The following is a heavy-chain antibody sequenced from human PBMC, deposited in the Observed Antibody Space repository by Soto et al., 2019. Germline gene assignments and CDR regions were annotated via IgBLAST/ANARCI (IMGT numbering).Heavy chain of an antibody. CDR3: AKDHLLTMTAIDMAFDY. D-gene: IGHD2-21*02. CDR1: GFTFSSYA. V-gene: IGHV3-23*01. Sequence: GGSLRLSCAVSGFTFSSYAMSWVRQAPGKGLEWVSTITHSGGRTYYADSVKGRFTISRDNSKNKLYLQMNSLRAEDTAVYYCAKDHLLTMTAIDMAFDYWGQGTRVTVSS. CDR2: ITHSGGRT. J-gene: IGHJ4*02.